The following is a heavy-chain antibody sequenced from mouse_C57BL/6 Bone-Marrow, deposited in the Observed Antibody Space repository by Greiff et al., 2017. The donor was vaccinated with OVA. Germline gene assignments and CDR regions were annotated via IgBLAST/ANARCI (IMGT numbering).Heavy chain of an antibody. CDR3: ARSGTTVVATDY. D-gene: IGHD1-1*01. CDR1: GYAFSSYW. J-gene: IGHJ2*01. V-gene: IGHV1-80*01. Sequence: VKLQESGAELVQPGASVKISCKASGYAFSSYWMNWVKQRPGKGLEWIGQIYPGDGDTNYNGKFKGQATLTADKSSSTAYMQLSSLTAEDSAVYFCARSGTTVVATDYWGQGTTLTVSS. CDR2: IYPGDGDT.